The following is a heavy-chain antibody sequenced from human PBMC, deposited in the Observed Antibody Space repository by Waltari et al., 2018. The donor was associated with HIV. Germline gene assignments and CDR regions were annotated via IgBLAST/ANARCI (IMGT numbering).Heavy chain of an antibody. V-gene: IGHV1-18*01. CDR3: ARDKGASDTYKAEYFQH. CDR2: ISAYNGNT. CDR1: GSTFPRYG. J-gene: IGHJ1*01. Sequence: VQSERQIKPPGASVKVSFQPHGSTFPRYGIRWLRLAPGQGFEWVGWISAYNGNTNYAQKFRGRVTLTTDTSTSTAYMELRGLRHEDTAIYYCARDKGASDTYKAEYFQHWGRGTLVSVSA. D-gene: IGHD1-20*01.